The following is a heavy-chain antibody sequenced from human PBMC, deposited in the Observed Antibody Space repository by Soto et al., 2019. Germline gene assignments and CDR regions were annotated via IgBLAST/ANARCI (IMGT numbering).Heavy chain of an antibody. Sequence: QITLKESGPTLVKPTQTLTLTCTFSGFSLSTSGVGVGWIRQPPGKALEWLALIYWNDDKRYSPSLKSRLTITKDTSKNQVVLTMTNMDPVDTATYYCAHRLNYYDSSGYYSHFQHWGLGTLVTVSS. J-gene: IGHJ1*01. D-gene: IGHD3-22*01. CDR3: AHRLNYYDSSGYYSHFQH. CDR1: GFSLSTSGVG. CDR2: IYWNDDK. V-gene: IGHV2-5*01.